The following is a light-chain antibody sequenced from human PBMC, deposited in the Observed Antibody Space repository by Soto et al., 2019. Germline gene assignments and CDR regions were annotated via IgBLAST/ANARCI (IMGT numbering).Light chain of an antibody. Sequence: DIQMTQSASSLSASLGDRVTITCRASQGISNYLAWYQQKPGKFPKLLIYAASTLQSGVPSRFSGSGSGTDFTLTISSLQPEDVATYYCQKQGTFGQGTKVDIK. J-gene: IGKJ1*01. CDR3: QKQGT. CDR2: AAS. V-gene: IGKV1-27*01. CDR1: QGISNY.